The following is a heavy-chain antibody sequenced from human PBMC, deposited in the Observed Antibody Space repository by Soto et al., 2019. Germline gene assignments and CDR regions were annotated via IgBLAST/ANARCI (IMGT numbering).Heavy chain of an antibody. D-gene: IGHD6-13*01. CDR1: GGSISSYY. CDR2: IYYSGST. CDR3: ARRYGTVLDY. J-gene: IGHJ4*02. V-gene: IGHV4-59*01. Sequence: QVQLQESGPGLVKPSETLSLTCTVSGGSISSYYWSWIRQPPGKGLEWIGYIYYSGSTNYNPSLTSRVTISVDTSKNQFSLKLSSVTAADTAVYYCARRYGTVLDYWGQGTLVTVSS.